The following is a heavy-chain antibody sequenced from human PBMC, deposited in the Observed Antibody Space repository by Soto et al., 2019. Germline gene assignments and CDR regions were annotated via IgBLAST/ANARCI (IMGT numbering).Heavy chain of an antibody. CDR1: GYSFTSYW. Sequence: PGESLKISCKGSGYSFTSYWISWVRQMPGKGLEWMGRIDPSDSYTNYSPSFQGHVTISADKSISTAYLQWSSLKASDTAMYYCARSFQGHYCSSTSCYGYYYYGMDVWGQGTTVTVSS. CDR2: IDPSDSYT. D-gene: IGHD2-2*01. V-gene: IGHV5-10-1*01. J-gene: IGHJ6*02. CDR3: ARSFQGHYCSSTSCYGYYYYGMDV.